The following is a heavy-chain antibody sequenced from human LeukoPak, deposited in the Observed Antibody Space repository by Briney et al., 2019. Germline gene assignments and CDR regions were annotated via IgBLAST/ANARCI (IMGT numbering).Heavy chain of an antibody. CDR3: ARDGGMDV. CDR1: GFTFSSYA. V-gene: IGHV3-30*01. J-gene: IGHJ6*04. Sequence: GGSLRLSCAASGFTFSSYAVHWVRQAPGKGLEWVAVISYDGSNKYYADSVKGRFTISRDNSKNTLYLQMNSLRAEDTAVYYCARDGGMDVWGKGTTVTVSS. D-gene: IGHD3-3*01. CDR2: ISYDGSNK.